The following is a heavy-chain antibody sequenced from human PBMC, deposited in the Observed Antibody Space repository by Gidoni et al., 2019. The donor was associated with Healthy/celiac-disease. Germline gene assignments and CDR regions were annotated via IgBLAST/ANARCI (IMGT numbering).Heavy chain of an antibody. D-gene: IGHD4-17*01. J-gene: IGHJ4*02. Sequence: EVQLVESGGGLVQPGGSLRLSCAASGFTFSSYSMNWVRQAPGKGLEWVSYISSSSSTIYYADSVKGRFTISRDNAKNSLYLQMNSLRAEDTAVYYCAREDYRGAFDYWGQGTLVTVSS. CDR2: ISSSSSTI. V-gene: IGHV3-48*01. CDR3: AREDYRGAFDY. CDR1: GFTFSSYS.